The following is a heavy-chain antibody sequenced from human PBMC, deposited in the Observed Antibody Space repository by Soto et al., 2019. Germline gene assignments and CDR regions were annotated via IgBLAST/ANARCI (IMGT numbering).Heavy chain of an antibody. Sequence: TLSLTCAVYGGSFSGYYWSWIRQPPGKGLEWIGEIDHSGGTNYNPSLKSRVTISVDTSKNQFSLKMSSVTAADTAVYYCARVGLGDTFDIWGQGTMVTVAS. V-gene: IGHV4-34*01. J-gene: IGHJ3*02. CDR1: GGSFSGYY. D-gene: IGHD1-26*01. CDR2: IDHSGGT. CDR3: ARVGLGDTFDI.